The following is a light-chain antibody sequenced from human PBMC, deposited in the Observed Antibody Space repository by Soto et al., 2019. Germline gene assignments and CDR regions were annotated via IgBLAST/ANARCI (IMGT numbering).Light chain of an antibody. V-gene: IGKV3-15*01. CDR1: QFVSRR. J-gene: IGKJ1*01. Sequence: EIVVTQSPATLSASPGERVTLSCRASQFVSRRLAWYQQRLGQVPRLLIYDTSTRALGISARFSGSGSGTEFTLTISSLQSEDFAVYYCQEYIHWPPGMFGPGTTVDIK. CDR3: QEYIHWPPGM. CDR2: DTS.